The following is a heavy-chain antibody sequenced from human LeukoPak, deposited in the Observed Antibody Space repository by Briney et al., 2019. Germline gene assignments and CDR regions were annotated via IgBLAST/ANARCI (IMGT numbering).Heavy chain of an antibody. V-gene: IGHV3-74*03. CDR2: ISTDETIT. CDR3: ARATYFYDSSGYRAVYYFDY. D-gene: IGHD3-22*01. CDR1: GFTFSSYW. Sequence: PGGSLRLSCAASGFTFSSYWMHWVRQAPGKGRVWVSRISTDETITTHADLVKGRFTISRDNAKNTLYLQMNSLRAEDTAVYYCARATYFYDSSGYRAVYYFDYWGQGTLVTVSS. J-gene: IGHJ4*02.